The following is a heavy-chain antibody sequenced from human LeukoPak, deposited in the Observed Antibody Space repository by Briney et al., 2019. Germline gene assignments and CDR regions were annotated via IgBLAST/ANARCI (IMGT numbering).Heavy chain of an antibody. V-gene: IGHV3-15*01. Sequence: PGGSLRLSCAASGLTFTNVWMSWVRQASGKGLEWIGRVKSTKDGGTTDYAAPVKGRFTVSRDDSRNMLFLQMDSLKAGDTAGDYWPAGGGGSYSSDHWGQGALVTVSS. D-gene: IGHD2-15*01. J-gene: IGHJ4*02. CDR3: PAGGGGSYSSDH. CDR1: GLTFTNVW. CDR2: VKSTKDGGTT.